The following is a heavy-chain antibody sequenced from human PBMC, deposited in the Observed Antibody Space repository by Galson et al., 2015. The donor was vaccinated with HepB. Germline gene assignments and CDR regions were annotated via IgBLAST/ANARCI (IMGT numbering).Heavy chain of an antibody. D-gene: IGHD6-19*01. CDR1: GYTFTSYA. Sequence: SVKVSCKASGYTFTSYAMHWVRQAPGQRLEWMGWINAGNGNTKYSQKFQGRVTITRDTSASTAYMELSSLRSEDTAVYYCARVASSGWSPFYYWGQGTLVTVSS. V-gene: IGHV1-3*01. CDR3: ARVASSGWSPFYY. J-gene: IGHJ4*02. CDR2: INAGNGNT.